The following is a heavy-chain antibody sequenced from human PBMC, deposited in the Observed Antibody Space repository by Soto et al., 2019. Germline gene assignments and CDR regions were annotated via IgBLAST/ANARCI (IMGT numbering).Heavy chain of an antibody. Sequence: GGSLRLSCAASGFTFVTFGMHWVRQAPGKGLEWVALISYDGNNKYYADSVKGRFTISRDNSKNTLYLQMNSLRAEDTAVYYCAKGPHIVVVPATISHWGQGTLVTVSS. CDR2: ISYDGNNK. D-gene: IGHD2-2*01. CDR1: GFTFVTFG. J-gene: IGHJ4*02. CDR3: AKGPHIVVVPATISH. V-gene: IGHV3-30*18.